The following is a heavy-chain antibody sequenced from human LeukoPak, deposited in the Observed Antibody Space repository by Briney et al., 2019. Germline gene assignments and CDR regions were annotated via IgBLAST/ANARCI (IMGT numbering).Heavy chain of an antibody. Sequence: ASVKVSCKASGYTFTSYGISWVRQAPGQGLEWMGWISAYNGNTNYAQKLQGRVTMTTDTSTGTAYMELRSLRSDDTAVYYCARAGVLRYFDWLSYFDYWGQGTLVTVSS. J-gene: IGHJ4*02. D-gene: IGHD3-9*01. CDR1: GYTFTSYG. CDR3: ARAGVLRYFDWLSYFDY. CDR2: ISAYNGNT. V-gene: IGHV1-18*01.